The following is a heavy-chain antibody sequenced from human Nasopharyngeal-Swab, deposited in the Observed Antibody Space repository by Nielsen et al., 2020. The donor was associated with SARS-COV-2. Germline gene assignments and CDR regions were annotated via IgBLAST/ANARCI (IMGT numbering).Heavy chain of an antibody. CDR3: ARVDTYCPELKGAFDI. D-gene: IGHD2-15*01. CDR1: GGSISNSYY. CDR2: IDYSGNT. V-gene: IGHV4-39*07. J-gene: IGHJ3*02. Sequence: SETLSLTCTVSGGSISNSYYWGWIRKPPGRGLEWIGSIDYSGNTDYNLSLKSRVTISVDTSKNQFSLRLSSVTAADTAIYYCARVDTYCPELKGAFDIWGQGTVVTVSS.